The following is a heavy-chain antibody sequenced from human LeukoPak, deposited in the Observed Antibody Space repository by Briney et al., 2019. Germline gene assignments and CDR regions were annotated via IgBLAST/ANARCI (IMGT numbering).Heavy chain of an antibody. CDR3: ARARTGYSFGNAFDS. J-gene: IGHJ4*02. D-gene: IGHD5-18*01. Sequence: GGSLRLSCVASGFTFADYGMGWVRQAPGKGLEWVSGINWNGASTGYADSVRGRFTISRDNAKNSLYLQINSLRGENTALYYCARARTGYSFGNAFDSWGQGTLVTVSS. CDR1: GFTFADYG. CDR2: INWNGAST. V-gene: IGHV3-20*04.